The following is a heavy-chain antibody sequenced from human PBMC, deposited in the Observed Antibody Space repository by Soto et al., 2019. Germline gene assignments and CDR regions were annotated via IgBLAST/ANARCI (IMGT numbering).Heavy chain of an antibody. CDR3: ATDPRYSSSWYGYFFGLDV. Sequence: EVRLVESGGGLIQPGGSLRLSCAASGVTVSSNYMTWVRQAPGKGLDWVSGIYSGGGTDYADSVRGRFSISRDNSKNTLYLEMNSLRVDDTAVYYCATDPRYSSSWYGYFFGLDVWGQGTTVTVSS. CDR1: GVTVSSNY. CDR2: IYSGGGT. J-gene: IGHJ6*02. D-gene: IGHD6-13*01. V-gene: IGHV3-53*01.